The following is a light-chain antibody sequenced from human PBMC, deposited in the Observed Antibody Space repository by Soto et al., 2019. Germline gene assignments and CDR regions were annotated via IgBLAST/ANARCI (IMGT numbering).Light chain of an antibody. V-gene: IGKV3D-20*02. CDR3: QQRRNSPGT. CDR1: QSVRSNC. CDR2: GTS. J-gene: IGKJ1*01. Sequence: EIVFTQSPCTLSLSQGERATLSCRASQSVRSNCLAWYQHKPGQAPRLLIYGTSSRATDIPDRFTGSGSGTDFTLTISSLEPEDFAVYYCQQRRNSPGTFGQGTKVDNK.